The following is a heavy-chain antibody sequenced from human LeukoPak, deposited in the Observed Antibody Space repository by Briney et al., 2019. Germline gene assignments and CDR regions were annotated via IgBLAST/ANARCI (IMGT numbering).Heavy chain of an antibody. D-gene: IGHD1-26*01. CDR3: ARQSGTYWGLDY. J-gene: IGHJ4*02. V-gene: IGHV1-2*02. CDR1: GYTFTDYY. CDR2: MNVKTGAT. Sequence: ASVTVSCKASGYTFTDYYIHWVRQAPGHGLEWLGWMNVKTGATSSAQKFPGRFTMTRDTSIGTASMEFSSLTSDDTAVYYCARQSGTYWGLDYWGQGTLVTVSS.